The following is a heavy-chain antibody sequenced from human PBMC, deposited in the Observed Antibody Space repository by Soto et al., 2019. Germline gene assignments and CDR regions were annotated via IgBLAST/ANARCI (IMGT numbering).Heavy chain of an antibody. V-gene: IGHV4-39*01. Sequence: SETLSLTCTVSGGSISSSIYYWGWIRHPPGKGLEWIGSIYYSGSTYYNPSLKSRVTISVDTSKNQFSLKLSSVTAADTAVYYCATTAAKVYYYYGMDVWGRGTTVTVSS. CDR3: ATTAAKVYYYYGMDV. CDR1: GGSISSSIYY. CDR2: IYYSGST. J-gene: IGHJ6*02. D-gene: IGHD2-2*01.